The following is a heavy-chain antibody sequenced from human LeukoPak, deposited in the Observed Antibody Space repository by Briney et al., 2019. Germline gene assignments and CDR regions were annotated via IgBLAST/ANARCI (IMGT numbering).Heavy chain of an antibody. CDR3: ARDARGFGSYNWFDP. D-gene: IGHD3-16*01. V-gene: IGHV3-33*01. CDR1: GFTFSSYG. CDR2: IWYDGSNK. J-gene: IGHJ5*02. Sequence: GGSPRLSCAASGFTFSSYGMHWVRQAPGKGLEWVAVIWYDGSNKYYADSVKGRFTISRDNSKNTLYLQMNSLRAEDTAVYYCARDARGFGSYNWFDPWGQGTLVTVSS.